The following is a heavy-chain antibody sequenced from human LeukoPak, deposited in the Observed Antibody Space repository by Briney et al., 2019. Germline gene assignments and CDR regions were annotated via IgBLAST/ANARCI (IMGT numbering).Heavy chain of an antibody. V-gene: IGHV3-30*04. Sequence: PGGSLNLSCEASGFPFSSYAMHWVRKVQGRGRGGVAVKSYDGSNKYYADSVKGRFTISRDNSKNTLYLQMNSLRAEDTAVYYCAKDTAMAGYYYYYYMDVWGKGTTVTISS. CDR2: KSYDGSNK. J-gene: IGHJ6*03. CDR3: AKDTAMAGYYYYYYMDV. CDR1: GFPFSSYA. D-gene: IGHD5-18*01.